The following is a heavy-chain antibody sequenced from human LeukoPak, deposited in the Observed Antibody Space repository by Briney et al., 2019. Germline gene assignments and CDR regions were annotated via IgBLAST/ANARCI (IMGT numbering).Heavy chain of an antibody. V-gene: IGHV4-34*01. CDR3: ARVRATGAFDI. CDR1: GGSFSGYY. Sequence: SETLSLTCAVYGGSFSGYYWTWIRQPPGKGLEGIGEINHSGSTNYNPSLKSRVTISVDTSKTQFSLKLSSVTAADTAVYYCARVRATGAFDIWGQGTMVTVSS. D-gene: IGHD1-26*01. CDR2: INHSGST. J-gene: IGHJ3*02.